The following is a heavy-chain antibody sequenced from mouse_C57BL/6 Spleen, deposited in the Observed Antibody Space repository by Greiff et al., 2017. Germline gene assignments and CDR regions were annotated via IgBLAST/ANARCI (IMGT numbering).Heavy chain of an antibody. V-gene: IGHV1-69*01. CDR1: GYTFTSYW. D-gene: IGHD2-10*02. CDR3: ARGGYGNYWFAY. CDR2: IDPSDSYT. Sequence: QVQLQQPGAELVMPGASVKLSCKASGYTFTSYWMHWVKQRPGQGLEWIGEIDPSDSYTNYNQKFKGKSTLTVDKSSSTAYMQLSSLTSEDSAVYYCARGGYGNYWFAYWGQGTLVTVSA. J-gene: IGHJ3*01.